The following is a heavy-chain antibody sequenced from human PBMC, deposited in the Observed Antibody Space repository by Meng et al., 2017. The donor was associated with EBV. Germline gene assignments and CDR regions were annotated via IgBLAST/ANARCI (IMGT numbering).Heavy chain of an antibody. D-gene: IGHD6-6*01. CDR3: AHIIAARPFDY. J-gene: IGHJ4*02. CDR1: GFSPSTRGVG. Sequence: ITLKESGPTLVKPTQTLTLTGNFSGFSPSTRGVGVGSIRQPPGKALEWLALIYWDDDKRYSPSLKSRLTITKDTSKNQVVLTMTNMDPVDAATYYCAHIIAARPFDYWGQGTLVTVSS. V-gene: IGHV2-5*02. CDR2: IYWDDDK.